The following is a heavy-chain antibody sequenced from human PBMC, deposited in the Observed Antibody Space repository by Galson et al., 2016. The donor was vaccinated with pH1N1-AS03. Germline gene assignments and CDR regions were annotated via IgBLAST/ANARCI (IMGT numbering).Heavy chain of an antibody. J-gene: IGHJ4*01. Sequence: SVKVSCKASGYTFSDYYMHWVRQAPGQGLEWMGWLNPSSGGTKSGQKFQGLVTITTDTSISTAYMELTGLRGDDTAVYYCARDFHSSNVWGQGTLVTVSS. V-gene: IGHV1-2*02. CDR3: ARDFHSSNV. CDR2: LNPSSGGT. CDR1: GYTFSDYY. D-gene: IGHD2-15*01.